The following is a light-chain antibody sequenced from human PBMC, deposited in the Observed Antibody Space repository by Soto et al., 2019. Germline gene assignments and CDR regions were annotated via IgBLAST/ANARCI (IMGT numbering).Light chain of an antibody. Sequence: DIQMTQSPSTLSASVGDRVTITCRASQSISSWLAWYQQKPGKAPELLIYNASSVESGVPSRFSGSGSGTEFTLTISSLQPDEFATYYCQQYNSYSRTVGQGTKVEIK. CDR3: QQYNSYSRT. CDR1: QSISSW. J-gene: IGKJ1*01. CDR2: NAS. V-gene: IGKV1-5*01.